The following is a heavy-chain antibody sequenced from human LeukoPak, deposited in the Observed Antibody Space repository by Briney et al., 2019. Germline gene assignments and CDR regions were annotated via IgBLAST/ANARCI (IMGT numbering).Heavy chain of an antibody. V-gene: IGHV4-39*07. J-gene: IGHJ5*02. CDR2: IYYSGST. Sequence: SETLSLTCTVSGGSISSSSYYWGWIRQPPGKGLEWIGSIYYSGSTNYNPSLKSRVTISVDTSKNQFSLKLSSVTAADTAVYYCARVLVVAGRWFDPWGQGTLVTVSS. D-gene: IGHD6-19*01. CDR3: ARVLVVAGRWFDP. CDR1: GGSISSSSYY.